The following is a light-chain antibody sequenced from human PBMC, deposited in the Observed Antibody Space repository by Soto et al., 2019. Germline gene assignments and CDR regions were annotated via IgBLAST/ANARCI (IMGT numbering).Light chain of an antibody. Sequence: EIVLTQSPGTLSLSPGERATLSCRASQSVSRSYLAWYQQKPGQAPRLLIYGASSRATGIPDRFSGSGSGTDFTLTISRLEPEDFAVSYCQQYGSSPLLTFGGGTKVEIK. V-gene: IGKV3-20*01. J-gene: IGKJ4*01. CDR1: QSVSRSY. CDR3: QQYGSSPLLT. CDR2: GAS.